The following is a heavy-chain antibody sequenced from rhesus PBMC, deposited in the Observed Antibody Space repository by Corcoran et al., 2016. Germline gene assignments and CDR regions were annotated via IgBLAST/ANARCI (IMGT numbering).Heavy chain of an antibody. D-gene: IGHD6-13*01. CDR1: GGSISDNYY. CDR3: ARVGISAGHQGDL. CDR2: IYGGSGNT. Sequence: QVQLQESGPGLVKPSETLSLTCAVSGGSISDNYYWHWIRQPPGTGLEWIGKIYGGSGNTYYNPSLKSRVSISKDTSKNQFSLKVSSVTAADTAVFYCARVGISAGHQGDLWGQGLLVTVSA. J-gene: IGHJ4*01. V-gene: IGHV4S9*01.